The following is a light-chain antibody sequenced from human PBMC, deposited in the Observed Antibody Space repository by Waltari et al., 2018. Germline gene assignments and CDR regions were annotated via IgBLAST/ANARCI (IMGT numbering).Light chain of an antibody. CDR1: QNINYW. CDR3: QQYNSFPWT. V-gene: IGKV1-5*03. Sequence: DIQMTQSPSTLSASVGDRVTITCRASQNINYWLAWYQQKPGKAPNLLIYKASSLESGVPSRFSGSGSGTEFTPTISSLQPGDFATYYCQQYNSFPWTFGQGTKVEIK. CDR2: KAS. J-gene: IGKJ1*01.